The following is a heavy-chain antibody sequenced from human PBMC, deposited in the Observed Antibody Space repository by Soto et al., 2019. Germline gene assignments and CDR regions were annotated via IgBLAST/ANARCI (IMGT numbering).Heavy chain of an antibody. D-gene: IGHD3-22*01. CDR3: AGYHYDSSGPTVF. J-gene: IGHJ4*02. Sequence: ETLSLTCAVSGGSISSSTWWTWVRQPPGKGLEWTGEIYHNGSTNYNPSLKSRVTISVDKSKNQFSLRQTSVTAADTAVYYCAGYHYDSSGPTVFWGQGTLVTVSS. V-gene: IGHV4-4*02. CDR1: GGSISSSTW. CDR2: IYHNGST.